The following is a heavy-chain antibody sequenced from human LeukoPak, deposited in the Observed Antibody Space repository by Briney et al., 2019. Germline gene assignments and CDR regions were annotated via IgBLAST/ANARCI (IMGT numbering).Heavy chain of an antibody. D-gene: IGHD2-21*02. V-gene: IGHV4-34*01. Sequence: ASETLSLTCAVYGGSFSGYYWSWIRQPPGKGLEWIGEINHSGSTNYNPSLKSRVTISVDTSKNQFSLKLSSGTAADAAVYYCARGGDWGGLDYWGQGTLVTVSS. CDR2: INHSGST. CDR1: GGSFSGYY. CDR3: ARGGDWGGLDY. J-gene: IGHJ4*02.